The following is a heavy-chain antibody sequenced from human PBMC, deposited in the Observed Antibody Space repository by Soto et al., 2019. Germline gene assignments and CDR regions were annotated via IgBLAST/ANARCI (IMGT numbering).Heavy chain of an antibody. Sequence: GASVKVSCKASGGAFSTSSFVWVRQGPGQGLEWMGGIIPIFGKTNVAPKFRDRITFTADESTRTAYMELSSLRSEDTAIYYCARDVVRSTGGDSWGQGTLVTSPQ. CDR1: GGAFSTSS. CDR2: IIPIFGKT. CDR3: ARDVVRSTGGDS. V-gene: IGHV1-69*13. D-gene: IGHD7-27*01. J-gene: IGHJ4*02.